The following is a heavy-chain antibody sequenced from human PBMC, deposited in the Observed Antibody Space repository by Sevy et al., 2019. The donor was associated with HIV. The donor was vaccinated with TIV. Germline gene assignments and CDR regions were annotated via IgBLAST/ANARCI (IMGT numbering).Heavy chain of an antibody. CDR3: ARDEQTYGDYDYFDY. V-gene: IGHV3-48*01. Sequence: GGSLRLSCSASEFTFSSYAMSWVRQAPGKGLEWVSYISSSSRTIFYADSVKGRFTISRDNAKKSLYLQMDSLTAEDTAVYYCARDEQTYGDYDYFDYWGQGTLVTVSS. D-gene: IGHD4-17*01. CDR1: EFTFSSYA. CDR2: ISSSSRTI. J-gene: IGHJ4*02.